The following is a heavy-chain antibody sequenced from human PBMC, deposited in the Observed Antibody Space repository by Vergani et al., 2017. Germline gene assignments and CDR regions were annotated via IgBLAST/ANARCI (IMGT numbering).Heavy chain of an antibody. J-gene: IGHJ3*02. V-gene: IGHV3-23*01. CDR1: GFTFSTHA. CDR3: ARDHRDYNNYPGTFDI. Sequence: DVQLLQSGGDLVQPGGSLKLSCVASGFTFSTHAMSWVRQTPGKGLEWVSTIKNDGGKSHYADFVKGRFAISRDNSRNTLYLQMNSLRVEDTAVYYCARDHRDYNNYPGTFDIWGQGSMVTVSS. D-gene: IGHD5-24*01. CDR2: IKNDGGKS.